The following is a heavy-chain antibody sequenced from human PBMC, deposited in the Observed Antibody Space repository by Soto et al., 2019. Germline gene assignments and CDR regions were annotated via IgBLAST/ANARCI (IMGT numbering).Heavy chain of an antibody. CDR3: AKDLGITIFGVVKDGGMDD. D-gene: IGHD3-3*01. J-gene: IGHJ6*02. V-gene: IGHV3-23*01. Sequence: LRLSERGAGITCRSQSMRWHRQAPGKGLEWVSAISGSGGSTYYADSVKGRFTISRDNSKNTLYLQMNSLRAEDTAVYYCAKDLGITIFGVVKDGGMDDCCQGTTVTVSS. CDR2: ISGSGGST. CDR1: GITCRSQS.